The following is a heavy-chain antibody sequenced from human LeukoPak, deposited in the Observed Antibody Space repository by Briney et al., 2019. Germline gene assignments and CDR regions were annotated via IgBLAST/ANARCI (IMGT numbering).Heavy chain of an antibody. Sequence: SVKVSCKASGGTFSSYAISWVRQAPGQGLEWMGGIIPIFGTANYAQKFQGRVTITADESTSTAYMELSSLRSEDTAVYYCARLPYSSSWCFDYWGQGTLVTVSS. CDR2: IIPIFGTA. V-gene: IGHV1-69*13. J-gene: IGHJ4*02. D-gene: IGHD6-13*01. CDR1: GGTFSSYA. CDR3: ARLPYSSSWCFDY.